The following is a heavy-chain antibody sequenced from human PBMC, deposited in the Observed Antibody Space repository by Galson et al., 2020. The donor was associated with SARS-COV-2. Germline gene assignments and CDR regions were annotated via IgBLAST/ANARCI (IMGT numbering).Heavy chain of an antibody. V-gene: IGHV1-69*10. J-gene: IGHJ6*02. CDR2: IIPILGIA. CDR1: GGTFSSYA. Sequence: SVKVSCKASGGTFSSYAISWVRQAPGQGLEWMGGIIPILGIANYAQKFQGRVTITADKSTSTAYMELSSLRSEDTAVYYCARSYYGSGSYYKDYYYGMDVWGQGTTVTVSS. D-gene: IGHD3-10*01. CDR3: ARSYYGSGSYYKDYYYGMDV.